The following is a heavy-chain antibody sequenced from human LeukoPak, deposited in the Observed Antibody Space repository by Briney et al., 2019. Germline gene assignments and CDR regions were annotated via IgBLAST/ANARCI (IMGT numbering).Heavy chain of an antibody. Sequence: SETLSLTCAVYGGSFSGYYWSWIRQPPGKGLGRIGEINHSGSTNYNPSLKSRVTISVDTSKNQFSLKLSSVTAADTAVYYCARGGFELRYFDWLPKYNWFDPWGQGTLVTVSS. V-gene: IGHV4-34*01. CDR2: INHSGST. CDR1: GGSFSGYY. D-gene: IGHD3-9*01. J-gene: IGHJ5*02. CDR3: ARGGFELRYFDWLPKYNWFDP.